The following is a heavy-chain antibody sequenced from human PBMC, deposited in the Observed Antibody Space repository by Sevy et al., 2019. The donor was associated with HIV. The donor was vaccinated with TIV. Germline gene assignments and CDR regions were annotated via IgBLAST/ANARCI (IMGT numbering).Heavy chain of an antibody. CDR2: IDGKGRST. CDR3: AKTVNSGGGVVPAANYYYYGMDV. D-gene: IGHD2-2*01. CDR1: GFTFSSYA. J-gene: IGHJ6*02. Sequence: GGSLRLSCAASGFTFSSYAMSWVRQAPGKGLEWVSAIDGKGRSTHYADSVKGRFTISRDNSKNTLYLQMNGLRAEDTAGYYCAKTVNSGGGVVPAANYYYYGMDVWGQGTTVTVSS. V-gene: IGHV3-23*01.